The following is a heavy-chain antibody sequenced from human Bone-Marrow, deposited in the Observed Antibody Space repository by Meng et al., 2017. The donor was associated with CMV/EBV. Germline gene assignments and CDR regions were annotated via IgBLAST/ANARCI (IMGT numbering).Heavy chain of an antibody. Sequence: VKVSCKASGYTFTGYYMHWVRQAPGQGLEWTGWINPNSGGTNYAQKFQGRVTMTRDTSISTAYMELSRLRSDDTAVYYCARGDFWSGYLDYWGQGTLVTVSS. CDR2: INPNSGGT. CDR1: GYTFTGYY. J-gene: IGHJ4*02. CDR3: ARGDFWSGYLDY. D-gene: IGHD3-3*01. V-gene: IGHV1-2*02.